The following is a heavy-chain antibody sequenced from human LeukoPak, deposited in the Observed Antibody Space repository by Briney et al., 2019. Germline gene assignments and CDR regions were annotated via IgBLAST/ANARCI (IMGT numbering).Heavy chain of an antibody. CDR1: GFTFSRNW. CDR3: AKIDAY. J-gene: IGHJ4*02. V-gene: IGHV3-74*01. Sequence: GGSLRLSCAASGFTFSRNWMHWVGQAPGKGLVWVSRINSDGSITNYADSVKGRFTISRDNAKNTLYLQMSSLRAEDTAVYYCAKIDAYWGQGTLVTVSS. CDR2: INSDGSIT.